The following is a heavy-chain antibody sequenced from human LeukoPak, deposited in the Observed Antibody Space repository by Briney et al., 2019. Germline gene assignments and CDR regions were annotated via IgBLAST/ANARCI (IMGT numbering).Heavy chain of an antibody. J-gene: IGHJ2*01. D-gene: IGHD3-22*01. CDR3: ARASWDSSGHFYWYFDL. CDR2: MNPKSGNT. CDR1: GYTFSSYD. V-gene: IGHV1-8*01. Sequence: ASVKVSCKASGYTFSSYDINWVRQATGQGLEWMGWMNPKSGNTGYAQKFQGRVTMTRNTSVSTAYMELSSLRSEDTAVYYCARASWDSSGHFYWYFDLWGRGTLVTVSS.